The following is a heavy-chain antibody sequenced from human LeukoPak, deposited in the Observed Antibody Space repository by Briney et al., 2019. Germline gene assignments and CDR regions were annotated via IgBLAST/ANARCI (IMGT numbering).Heavy chain of an antibody. J-gene: IGHJ3*02. D-gene: IGHD2-15*01. CDR2: GST. CDR1: GVSISSHC. Sequence: SETLSLTCTVSGVSISSHCWSWIRQPPRKGLEWIGGSTNHNPSLKGRVTISVDTSKNQFSLKLSSVTAADTAVYYCARGVDCSDFAFDIWGQGTMVTVSP. CDR3: ARGVDCSDFAFDI. V-gene: IGHV4-59*11.